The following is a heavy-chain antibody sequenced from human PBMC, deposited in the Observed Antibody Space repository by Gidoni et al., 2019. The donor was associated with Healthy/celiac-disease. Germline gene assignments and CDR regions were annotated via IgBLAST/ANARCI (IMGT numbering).Heavy chain of an antibody. CDR3: TTDRGDYDILTGYYTPEWGY. CDR1: GFTFRSAW. D-gene: IGHD3-9*01. Sequence: EVQLVESVGGLVKPGGSLSLSCSASGFTFRSAWLRWVPQAQGKGLEWVGRIKSKTDGGTTDYAAPVKGRFTISRDDSKNTLYLQMNSLKTEDTAVYYCTTDRGDYDILTGYYTPEWGYWGQGTLVTVSS. CDR2: IKSKTDGGTT. J-gene: IGHJ4*02. V-gene: IGHV3-15*01.